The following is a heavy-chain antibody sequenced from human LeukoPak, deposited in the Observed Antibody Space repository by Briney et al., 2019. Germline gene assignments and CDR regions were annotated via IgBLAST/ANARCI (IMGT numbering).Heavy chain of an antibody. J-gene: IGHJ4*02. V-gene: IGHV4-59*01. CDR3: VRDDDY. CDR1: GGSISGYY. CDR2: IYYSGST. Sequence: TSETLSLTCTVSGGSISGYYWSWIRQPPGKGLEWIGYIYYSGSTNYNPSLKSRVTISVDTSKNQFSLKLSSVTAADTAVYYCVRDDDYWGQGTLVTVSS.